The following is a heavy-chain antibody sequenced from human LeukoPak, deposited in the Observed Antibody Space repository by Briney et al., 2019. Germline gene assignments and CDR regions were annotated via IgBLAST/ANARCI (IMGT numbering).Heavy chain of an antibody. CDR3: AKDVSNGYYYYYGMDV. CDR2: ISGSGGST. Sequence: GGSLRLSCAASGFTFSSYAMSRVRQAPGKGLEWVSAISGSGGSTYYADSVKGRFTISRDNSKNTLYLQMNSLRAEDTAVYYCAKDVSNGYYYYYGMDVWGQGTTVTVSS. J-gene: IGHJ6*02. CDR1: GFTFSSYA. D-gene: IGHD4-4*01. V-gene: IGHV3-23*01.